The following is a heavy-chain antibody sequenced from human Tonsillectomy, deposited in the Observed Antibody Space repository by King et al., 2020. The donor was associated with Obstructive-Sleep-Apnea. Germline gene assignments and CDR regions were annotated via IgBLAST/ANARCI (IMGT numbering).Heavy chain of an antibody. CDR3: AKGKGSVGYYHGMDV. CDR1: GFTFSSYG. V-gene: IGHV3-30*18. D-gene: IGHD3-10*01. J-gene: IGHJ6*02. Sequence: VQLVESGGGVVQPGRSLRLSCAASGFTFSSYGMHWVRQAPGKGLEWVAVISDDGSNKYYADSVKGRFTISRDNSKNMVHLQMNSLRLEDTAVYFCAKGKGSVGYYHGMDVCGQGTTVTVSS. CDR2: ISDDGSNK.